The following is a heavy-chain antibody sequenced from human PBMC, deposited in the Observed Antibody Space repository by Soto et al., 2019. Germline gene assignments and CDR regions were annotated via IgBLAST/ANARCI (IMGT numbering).Heavy chain of an antibody. V-gene: IGHV4-59*01. CDR2: IYYSGST. J-gene: IGHJ1*01. CDR3: ASWMTTVVSGNFQH. Sequence: QVQLQESGPGLVKPSETLSLTCTVSGGSISSYYWSWIRQPPGKGLEWIGYIYYSGSTNYNPSLKSRVTISVDTSKNQFSLKLSSVTAADTAVYYCASWMTTVVSGNFQHWGQGTLVTVSS. D-gene: IGHD4-17*01. CDR1: GGSISSYY.